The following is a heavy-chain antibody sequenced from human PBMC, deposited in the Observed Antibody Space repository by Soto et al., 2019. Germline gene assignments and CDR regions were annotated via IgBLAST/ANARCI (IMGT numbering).Heavy chain of an antibody. D-gene: IGHD3-22*01. Sequence: GGSLRLSCAASGFTFSSYGMHWVRQAPGKGLEWVAVIWYDGSNKYYADSVKGRFTISRDNSKNTLYLQMNSLRAEDTAVYYCARDSGDSSGYFDYYYYGMDVRGQGTTVTVSS. CDR1: GFTFSSYG. V-gene: IGHV3-33*01. J-gene: IGHJ6*02. CDR3: ARDSGDSSGYFDYYYYGMDV. CDR2: IWYDGSNK.